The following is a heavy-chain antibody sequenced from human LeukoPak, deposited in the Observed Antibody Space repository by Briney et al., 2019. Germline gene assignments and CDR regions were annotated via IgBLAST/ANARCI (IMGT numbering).Heavy chain of an antibody. CDR2: INSDGSST. D-gene: IGHD2-15*01. CDR1: GFTFNSYW. J-gene: IGHJ1*01. CDR3: AREYCSGGSCLYFQH. V-gene: IGHV3-74*01. Sequence: GGSLRLSCAASGFTFNSYWMHWVRQAPGKGLVWVSRINSDGSSTSYADSVKGRFTISRDNAKNTLYLQMNSLRAEDTAVYYCAREYCSGGSCLYFQHWGQGTLVTVSS.